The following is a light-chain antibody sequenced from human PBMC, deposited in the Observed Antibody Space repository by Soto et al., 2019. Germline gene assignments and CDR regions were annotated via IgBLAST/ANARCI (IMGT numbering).Light chain of an antibody. CDR2: GNS. CDR3: QSYDSSLSAHYV. V-gene: IGLV1-40*01. Sequence: QSVLTQPPSVSGAPGQRVTISCTGSSSNIGATYDVQWYQQLPGTAPKLLIYGNSNRPSGVPDRFSGSKSGTSASLAITGLQADDEADYYCQSYDSSLSAHYVFGPGTQLTVL. CDR1: SSNIGATYD. J-gene: IGLJ7*01.